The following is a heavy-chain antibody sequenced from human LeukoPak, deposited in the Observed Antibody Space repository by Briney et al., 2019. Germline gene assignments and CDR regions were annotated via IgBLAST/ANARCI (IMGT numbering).Heavy chain of an antibody. CDR1: GGSFSGYY. CDR3: AREGPVVPAAFDY. J-gene: IGHJ4*02. Sequence: PSETLSLTCAVYGGSFSGYYWSWIRQPPGKGLEWIGSIYYSGSTYYNPSLKSRVTISVDTSKNQFSLKLSSVTAADTAVYYCAREGPVVPAAFDYWGQGTLVTVSS. CDR2: IYYSGST. D-gene: IGHD2-2*01. V-gene: IGHV4-34*01.